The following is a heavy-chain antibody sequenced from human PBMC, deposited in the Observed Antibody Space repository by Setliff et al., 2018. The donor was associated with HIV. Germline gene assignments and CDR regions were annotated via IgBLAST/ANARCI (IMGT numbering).Heavy chain of an antibody. Sequence: GGSLRLSCAASGFTLSSYSMNWVRQAPGKGLEWVSSISSSSSYIYYADSVKGRFTISRDNAKNSLYLQMNSLRAEDTAVYYCARGPYYYDSSGPFDYWGQGTLVTVSS. J-gene: IGHJ4*02. CDR1: GFTLSSYS. D-gene: IGHD3-22*01. CDR3: ARGPYYYDSSGPFDY. V-gene: IGHV3-21*01. CDR2: ISSSSSYI.